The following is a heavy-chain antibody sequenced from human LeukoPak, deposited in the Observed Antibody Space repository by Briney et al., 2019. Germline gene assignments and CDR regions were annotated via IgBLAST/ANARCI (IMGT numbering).Heavy chain of an antibody. J-gene: IGHJ2*01. D-gene: IGHD1-26*01. CDR3: ARDGIVGADWYFDL. CDR1: GGSISSGSYY. Sequence: PSQTLSLTCAVSGGSISSGSYYWSWIRQPAGKGLEWIGRIYTSGSANYNPSLKSRVTMSVDTSKNQFSLKLSSVTAADTAVYYCARDGIVGADWYFDLWGRGTLVTVSS. CDR2: IYTSGSA. V-gene: IGHV4-61*02.